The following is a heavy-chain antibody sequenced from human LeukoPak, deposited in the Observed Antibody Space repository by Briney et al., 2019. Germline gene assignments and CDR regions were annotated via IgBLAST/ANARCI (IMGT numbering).Heavy chain of an antibody. V-gene: IGHV1-2*02. CDR1: GYTFTGYY. CDR2: IYPNSGGT. D-gene: IGHD3-10*01. CDR3: AREAYDSGSFRTDYYSMDV. Sequence: ASVKVSCKASGYTFTGYYMHWVRQAPGQGLEWMGWIYPNSGGTNYAQKFQGRVTVTRDTSISTAYMELSRLRSDDTAVYYCAREAYDSGSFRTDYYSMDVWGKGTTVTISS. J-gene: IGHJ6*03.